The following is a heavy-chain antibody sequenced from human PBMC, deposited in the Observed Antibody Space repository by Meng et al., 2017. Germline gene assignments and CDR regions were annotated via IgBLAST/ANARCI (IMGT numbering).Heavy chain of an antibody. J-gene: IGHJ5*02. Sequence: QGVLGPSGGWCKKRGSSVNVACKPAGGTFSSYAISCVRQNPGQGLECMGGIIPIFGTANYAQKFQGRVTITADESTGTAYMELSSLRSEDTAVYYCARGGYSYGLWFDPWGQGTLVTVSS. CDR3: ARGGYSYGLWFDP. D-gene: IGHD5-18*01. V-gene: IGHV1-69*01. CDR1: GGTFSSYA. CDR2: IIPIFGTA.